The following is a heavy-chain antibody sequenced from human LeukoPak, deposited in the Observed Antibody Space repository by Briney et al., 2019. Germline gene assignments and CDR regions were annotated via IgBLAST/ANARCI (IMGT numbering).Heavy chain of an antibody. CDR2: IYPGDSDT. CDR3: ASRAVAGTVAEYFQH. D-gene: IGHD6-19*01. Sequence: AESLKISCKGSGYSFTSYWIGWVRQMPGKGLEWMGIIYPGDSDTRYSPSFQGQVTISADKSISTAYLQWSSLKASDTAMYYCASRAVAGTVAEYFQHWGQGTRVTVSS. V-gene: IGHV5-51*01. CDR1: GYSFTSYW. J-gene: IGHJ1*01.